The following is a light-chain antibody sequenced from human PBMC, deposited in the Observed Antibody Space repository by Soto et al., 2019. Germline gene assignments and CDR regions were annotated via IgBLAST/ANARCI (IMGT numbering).Light chain of an antibody. CDR1: QSVLYSSNNMNY. CDR3: QQYYSTPPWT. V-gene: IGKV4-1*01. Sequence: DIVMTQSPDSLAVSLGERATINCKSSQSVLYSSNNMNYLAWYQQKPGQPPKLLIYWASTRESGVPDRFSGSGSGTDFTLTISSLQAEDVAVYYCQQYYSTPPWTFGQGTKVEI. CDR2: WAS. J-gene: IGKJ1*01.